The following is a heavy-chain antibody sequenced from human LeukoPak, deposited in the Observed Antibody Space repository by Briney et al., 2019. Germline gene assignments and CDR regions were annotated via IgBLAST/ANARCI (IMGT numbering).Heavy chain of an antibody. Sequence: SDTLSLTCTVSGGSISSVGYYWSWIRQHPGKGLEWIGYIYYSGSTYYNPSLKSRVTISVDTSKNQFSLKLSSVTAADTAVYYCARGEHNWNDLGWFDPWGQGTLVTVSS. CDR2: IYYSGST. V-gene: IGHV4-31*03. CDR1: GGSISSVGYY. J-gene: IGHJ5*02. D-gene: IGHD1-20*01. CDR3: ARGEHNWNDLGWFDP.